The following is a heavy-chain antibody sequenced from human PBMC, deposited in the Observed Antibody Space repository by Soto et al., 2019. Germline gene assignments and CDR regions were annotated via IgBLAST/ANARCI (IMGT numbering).Heavy chain of an antibody. J-gene: IGHJ3*02. CDR1: GYPVTAYY. V-gene: IGHV1-2*02. CDR3: ARGGGVGVAGSAAFDM. Sequence: QLHLVQSGPVVRKLGASVPVSCSASGYPVTAYYMNWVGQAPGRGLEWLGGINPATGAAKYTQTFQGRVTMTRDTSTSTVFMELSGLTSEDTAVFYCARGGGVGVAGSAAFDMWGQGTLVTVSS. CDR2: INPATGAA. D-gene: IGHD3-3*01.